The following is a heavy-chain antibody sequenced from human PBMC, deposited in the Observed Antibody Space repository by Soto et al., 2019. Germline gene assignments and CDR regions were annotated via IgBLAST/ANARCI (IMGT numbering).Heavy chain of an antibody. Sequence: EVRLVESGGGLVQPGGSLRLSCAASGFTFGHNWMHWVRQAPGKGLVWVSRINSDGSSTNYADSVKGRFTISRDNAKNTLYLQMDSLRDEDTAVYYCARFGTYYDSSGFLYWGQGTLVTVSS. CDR3: ARFGTYYDSSGFLY. J-gene: IGHJ4*02. CDR2: INSDGSST. D-gene: IGHD3-22*01. V-gene: IGHV3-74*01. CDR1: GFTFGHNW.